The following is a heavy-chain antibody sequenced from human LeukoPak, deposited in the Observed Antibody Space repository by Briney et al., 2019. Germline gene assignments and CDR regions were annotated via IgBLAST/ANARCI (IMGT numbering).Heavy chain of an antibody. J-gene: IGHJ5*02. D-gene: IGHD3-3*01. CDR2: ISSSSSHI. CDR1: GFTFSSYS. CDR3: ARASAPTYYDFWSGYYIPPYNWFDP. V-gene: IGHV3-21*01. Sequence: GGSLRLSCAASGFTFSSYSMNWVRQAPGKGLEWVSSISSSSSHIYYADSVKGRFTISRDNAKNSLYLQMNSLRAEDTAVYYCARASAPTYYDFWSGYYIPPYNWFDPWGQGTLVTVSS.